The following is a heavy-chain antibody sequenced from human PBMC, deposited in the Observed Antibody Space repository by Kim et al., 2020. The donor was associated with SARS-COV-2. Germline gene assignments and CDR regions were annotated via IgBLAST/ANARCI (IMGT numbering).Heavy chain of an antibody. J-gene: IGHJ4*02. CDR2: INAGNGNT. CDR1: GYTFTGYV. CDR3: ARGSTTTGTLTY. Sequence: ASVKVSCKASGYTFTGYVIHWVRQAPGQRLEWMGWINAGNGNTKYSQTFQGRVTTARDTSASTAYMELSSLRFEDTAVYYCARGSTTTGTLTYWGQGTLVTVSS. D-gene: IGHD1-1*01. V-gene: IGHV1-3*01.